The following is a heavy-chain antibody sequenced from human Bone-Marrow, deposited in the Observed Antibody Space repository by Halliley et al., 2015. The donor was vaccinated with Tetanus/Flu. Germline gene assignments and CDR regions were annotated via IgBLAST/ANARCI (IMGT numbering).Heavy chain of an antibody. CDR1: GVSISSGGYY. V-gene: IGHV4-31*03. J-gene: IGHJ4*02. CDR2: IYYSGST. D-gene: IGHD3-10*01. Sequence: TLSLTCTVSGVSISSGGYYWNWIRQHPGKGLEWIGHIYYSGSTYYNPSLKSRFTISVDTSKNQFSLKVRSVTAADTAVYYCARGPYYYGSGSYFEYWGQGTLVTASS. CDR3: ARGPYYYGSGSYFEY.